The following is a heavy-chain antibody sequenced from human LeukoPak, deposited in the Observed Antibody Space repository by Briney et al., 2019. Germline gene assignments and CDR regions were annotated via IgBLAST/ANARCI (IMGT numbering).Heavy chain of an antibody. CDR2: INPSGGST. CDR1: GYTFTSYY. Sequence: ASVKVSCKASGYTFTSYYMHWVRQAPGQGLEWMGIINPSGGSTSYAQKFQGGVTMTRDTSTSTVYMELSSLRSEDTALYYCAKSTLGLPYYFDYWGQGTLVTVSS. V-gene: IGHV1-46*01. CDR3: AKSTLGLPYYFDY. J-gene: IGHJ4*02. D-gene: IGHD2-15*01.